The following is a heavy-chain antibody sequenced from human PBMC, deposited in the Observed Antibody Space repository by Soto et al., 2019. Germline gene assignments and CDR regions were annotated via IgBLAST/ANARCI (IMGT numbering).Heavy chain of an antibody. CDR3: ARDVYGMDV. CDR1: GGSVSSGSYY. Sequence: SQTLSLTCTVSGGSVSSGSYYWSWIRQPPGKGLEWIGYIYYSGSTNYNPSLKSRVTISVDTSKNQFSLKLSSVTAADTAVYYRARDVYGMDVWGQGTTVTVSS. V-gene: IGHV4-61*01. CDR2: IYYSGST. J-gene: IGHJ6*02.